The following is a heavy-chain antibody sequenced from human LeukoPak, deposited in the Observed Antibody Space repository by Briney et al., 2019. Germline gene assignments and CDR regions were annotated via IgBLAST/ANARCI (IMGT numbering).Heavy chain of an antibody. CDR1: GFTFSSHA. D-gene: IGHD2-8*01. CDR3: ARVGTSSLRDWFDP. Sequence: PAGGSLRLSCVASGFTFSSHAMNWVRQAPGKGLEWVAVISYDGSNKYYVDSVKGRFTISRDNSKNTVHLQMNSLRAEDSAVYYCARVGTSSLRDWFDPWGQGTLVTVSS. J-gene: IGHJ5*02. V-gene: IGHV3-30*04. CDR2: ISYDGSNK.